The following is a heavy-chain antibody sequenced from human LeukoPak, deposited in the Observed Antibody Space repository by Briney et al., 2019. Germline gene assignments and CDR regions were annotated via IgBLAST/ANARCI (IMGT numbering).Heavy chain of an antibody. CDR3: ARGPWSYGSGSFLNY. CDR1: GGSFSGYY. J-gene: IGHJ4*02. V-gene: IGHV4-34*01. Sequence: SETLSLTCAVYGGSFSGYYWGWIRQPPGKGLEWIGEINHSGSTNYNPSLQSRVTISVDTSKNQFSLKLSSVTAADTAVYYCARGPWSYGSGSFLNYWGQGTLVTVSS. CDR2: INHSGST. D-gene: IGHD3-10*01.